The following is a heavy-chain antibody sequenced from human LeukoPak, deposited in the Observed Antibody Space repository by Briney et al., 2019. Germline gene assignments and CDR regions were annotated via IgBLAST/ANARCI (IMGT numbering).Heavy chain of an antibody. CDR3: ARDVDDAFDI. Sequence: PSETLSLTCTVSGGSISSYYWSWLRQPPGKGLEWIGYIYYSESTNYNPSLKSRVTISVDTSKNQFSLKLSSVAAADTAVYYCARDVDDAFDIWGQGTMVTVSS. J-gene: IGHJ3*02. CDR1: GGSISSYY. D-gene: IGHD2-21*01. V-gene: IGHV4-59*01. CDR2: IYYSEST.